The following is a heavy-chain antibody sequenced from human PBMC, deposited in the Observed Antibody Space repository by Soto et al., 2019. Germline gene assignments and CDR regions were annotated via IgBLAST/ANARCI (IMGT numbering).Heavy chain of an antibody. CDR3: ARAGSRNWFDP. D-gene: IGHD1-1*01. CDR1: GFTFTSYG. Sequence: GGSLRLSCAASGFTFTSYGMSWVRQAPGKGLEWVSAITGSGGSTYYADSVKGRFTISRDNSKNTLYLQMNSLRAGDTAVYYCARAGSRNWFDPWGQGTLVTVSS. V-gene: IGHV3-23*01. CDR2: ITGSGGST. J-gene: IGHJ5*02.